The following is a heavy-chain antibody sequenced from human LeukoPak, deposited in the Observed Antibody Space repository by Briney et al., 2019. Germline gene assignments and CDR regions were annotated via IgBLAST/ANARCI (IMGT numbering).Heavy chain of an antibody. CDR3: ARDGGELWPLDE. CDR1: GFPFKGYW. J-gene: IGHJ4*02. V-gene: IGHV3-7*01. D-gene: IGHD3-10*01. Sequence: RPGGSLRLSCVASGFPFKGYWMTWVRQSPGKGLDWVANIKPDGSETNYFDSVKGRFTISRDNARDSLFLEMNNLRVDDTAVYYCARDGGELWPLDEWGQGILVTVSS. CDR2: IKPDGSET.